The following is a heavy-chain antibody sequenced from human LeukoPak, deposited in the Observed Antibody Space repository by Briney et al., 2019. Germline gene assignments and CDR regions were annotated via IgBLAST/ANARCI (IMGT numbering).Heavy chain of an antibody. CDR3: AREGPAASTFFYYFMDV. D-gene: IGHD2-2*01. J-gene: IGHJ6*03. Sequence: SETLSLTCTVSGDSISSYYWSWIRQPPGKGLEWIGYIYYSGSTNYNPSLKSRATMSVDTSKNQLSLRLSSVTAADRAVYYCAREGPAASTFFYYFMDVWGKGTTVTVSS. CDR2: IYYSGST. CDR1: GDSISSYY. V-gene: IGHV4-59*12.